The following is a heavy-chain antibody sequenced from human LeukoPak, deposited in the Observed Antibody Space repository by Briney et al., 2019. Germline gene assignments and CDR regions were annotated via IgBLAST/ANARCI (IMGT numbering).Heavy chain of an antibody. CDR2: IWYDGSNK. CDR3: ARDSVRYYYGSGSYYNIDY. V-gene: IGHV3-33*01. Sequence: GGSLRPSCAASGFTFSSYGMHWVRQAPGKGLEWVAVIWYDGSNKYYADSVKGRFTISRDNSKNTLYLQMNSLRAEDTAVYYCARDSVRYYYGSGSYYNIDYWGQGTLVTVSS. CDR1: GFTFSSYG. J-gene: IGHJ4*02. D-gene: IGHD3-10*01.